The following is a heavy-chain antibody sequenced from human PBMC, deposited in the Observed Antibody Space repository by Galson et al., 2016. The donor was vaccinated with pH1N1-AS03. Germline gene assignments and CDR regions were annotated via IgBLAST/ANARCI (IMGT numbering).Heavy chain of an antibody. CDR1: GFTFSGYA. D-gene: IGHD6-13*01. V-gene: IGHV3-23*01. CDR3: VKDGVKRAAAGFAYFDY. CDR2: ISGSGGHT. Sequence: SLRLSCAASGFTFSGYAMNWVRQAPGEGLEWVSTISGSGGHTYYAGSVSGRFTISRDYSKNTLYLQMNSLRAEDTAVYYCVKDGVKRAAAGFAYFDYWGQGTLVTVSS. J-gene: IGHJ4*02.